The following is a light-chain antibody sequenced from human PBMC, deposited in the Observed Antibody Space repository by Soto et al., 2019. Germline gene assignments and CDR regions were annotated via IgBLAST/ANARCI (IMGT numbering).Light chain of an antibody. CDR2: DVT. J-gene: IGLJ1*01. CDR1: SSDVGGYNY. V-gene: IGLV2-14*04. Sequence: CTGTSSDVGGYNYVSWYQQHPGKAPKLMIYDVTNRPSGVSNRFSGSKSGNTASLTISGLQAEDEADYYCSSYTSSSTLYVFGTGTKLTVL. CDR3: SSYTSSSTLYV.